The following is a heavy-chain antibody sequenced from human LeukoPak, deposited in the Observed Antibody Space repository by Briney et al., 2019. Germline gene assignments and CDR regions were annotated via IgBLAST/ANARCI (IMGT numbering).Heavy chain of an antibody. D-gene: IGHD2-15*01. CDR2: ISSSGSTI. J-gene: IGHJ3*02. V-gene: IGHV3-11*04. Sequence: GGSLRLSCAASGFTFSDYYMSWIRQAPGKGLEWVSYISSSGSTIYYADSVKGRFTISRDNAKNSLYLQMNSLRAEDTAVYYCASPVVVVAALAFDIWGQGTMVTVSS. CDR1: GFTFSDYY. CDR3: ASPVVVVAALAFDI.